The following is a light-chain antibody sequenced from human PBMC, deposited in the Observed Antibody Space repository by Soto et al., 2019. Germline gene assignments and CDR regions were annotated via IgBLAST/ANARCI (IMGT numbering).Light chain of an antibody. CDR2: DTS. Sequence: EIVLTQSPATLSLSPGERATLSCRASQSVSSYLAWYQQRPGQAPRLLIYDTSSRATGIPARFSGSGSGTDFTLTIRSLEPEDFAVYYCQQRSNWPRTFGGGTKVEIK. V-gene: IGKV3-11*01. CDR1: QSVSSY. CDR3: QQRSNWPRT. J-gene: IGKJ4*01.